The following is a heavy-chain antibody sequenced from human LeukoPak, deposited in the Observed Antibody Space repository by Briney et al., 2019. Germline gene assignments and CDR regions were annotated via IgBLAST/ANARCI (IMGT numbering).Heavy chain of an antibody. Sequence: TSGGSLRLSCAASGFTFSNAWMSWVRQAPGKGLEWVGRIKSKTDGGTTDYAAPVKRRFTISRDDSKNTLYLQMNSLNTEDTAVYYCTTDRILGVDYWGQGTLVTVSS. CDR2: IKSKTDGGTT. D-gene: IGHD3-16*01. V-gene: IGHV3-15*01. J-gene: IGHJ4*02. CDR1: GFTFSNAW. CDR3: TTDRILGVDY.